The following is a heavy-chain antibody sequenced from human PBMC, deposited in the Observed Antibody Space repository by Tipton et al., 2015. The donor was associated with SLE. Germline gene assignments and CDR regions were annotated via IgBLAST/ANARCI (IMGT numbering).Heavy chain of an antibody. CDR2: IYTSGST. D-gene: IGHD3-3*01. Sequence: TLSLTCTVSGGSINSGSFYWSWIRQPAGKGLEWIGRIYTSGSTNYNPSLKSRVTISVDTSKNQFSLRLSSVTAADTAVYYCVHRGHGVGVWGQGTTVTVSS. CDR1: GGSINSGSFY. V-gene: IGHV4-61*02. J-gene: IGHJ6*02. CDR3: VHRGHGVGV.